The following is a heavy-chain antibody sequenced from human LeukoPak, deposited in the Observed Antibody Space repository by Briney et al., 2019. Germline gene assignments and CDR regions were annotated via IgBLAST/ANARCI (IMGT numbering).Heavy chain of an antibody. V-gene: IGHV6-1*01. D-gene: IGHD6-13*01. CDR3: ARVASSSWDTKDDAFDI. Sequence: SQTLSLTCAISGDSVSSNSAAWNWIRQSPSRGLEWLGRTYYRSKWYNDYAVSVKSRITINPDTSKNQFSLQLNSVTPEDTAVYYCARVASSSWDTKDDAFDIWGQGTMVTVSS. CDR2: TYYRSKWYN. J-gene: IGHJ3*02. CDR1: GDSVSSNSAA.